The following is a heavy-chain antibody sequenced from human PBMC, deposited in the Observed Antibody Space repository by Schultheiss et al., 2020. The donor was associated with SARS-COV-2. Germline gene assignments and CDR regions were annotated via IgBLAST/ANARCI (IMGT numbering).Heavy chain of an antibody. J-gene: IGHJ6*02. D-gene: IGHD3-9*01. CDR2: ISGSGGST. CDR1: GFTFSSYA. CDR3: ASGGDDILTGYRHNYGMDV. V-gene: IGHV3-23*01. Sequence: GESLKISCSASGFTFSSYAMSWVRQAPGKGLEWVSAISGSGGSTYYADSVKGRFTISRDNAKNSLYLQMNSLRAEDTAVYYCASGGDDILTGYRHNYGMDVWGQGTTVTVSS.